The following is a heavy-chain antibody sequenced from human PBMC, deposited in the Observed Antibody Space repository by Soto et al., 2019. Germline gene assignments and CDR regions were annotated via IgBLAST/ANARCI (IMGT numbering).Heavy chain of an antibody. Sequence: QVQLVQSGAEVKKPGSSVKVSCKASGGTFSSYAISWVRQAPGQGLEWMGGIIPIFGTANYAQKFQGRVTITADESTSTAYMELISLRSEDTAVYYCAREGAADCSGGSCYSKGWFDPWGQGTLVTVSS. V-gene: IGHV1-69*12. CDR3: AREGAADCSGGSCYSKGWFDP. CDR1: GGTFSSYA. CDR2: IIPIFGTA. J-gene: IGHJ5*02. D-gene: IGHD2-15*01.